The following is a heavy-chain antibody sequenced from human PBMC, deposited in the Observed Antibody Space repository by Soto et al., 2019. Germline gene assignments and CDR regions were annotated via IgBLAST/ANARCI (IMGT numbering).Heavy chain of an antibody. CDR3: ARDPIEYCTNGVCYPPDY. D-gene: IGHD2-8*01. Sequence: GGSLRLSCAASGFTFSSYSMNWVRQAPGKGPEWVSSISSSSSYIYYADSVKGRFTISRDNAKNSLYLQMNSLRAEDTAVYYCARDPIEYCTNGVCYPPDYWGQGTLVTVSS. CDR2: ISSSSSYI. CDR1: GFTFSSYS. V-gene: IGHV3-21*01. J-gene: IGHJ4*02.